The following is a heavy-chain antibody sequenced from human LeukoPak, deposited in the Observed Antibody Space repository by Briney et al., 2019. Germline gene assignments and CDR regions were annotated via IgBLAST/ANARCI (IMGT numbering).Heavy chain of an antibody. CDR1: GFTFSSYT. D-gene: IGHD3-22*01. J-gene: IGHJ4*02. CDR2: ISGSDGRT. V-gene: IGHV3-23*01. CDR3: AKTVVNSGWYYFDY. Sequence: GGSLRLSCAASGFTFSSYTMSWVRQAPGKGLKWVSSISGSDGRTYYVDSVKGRFTISRDNSKNTLYLQLNSLGAEDTAVYYCAKTVVNSGWYYFDYWGQGTLVTVSS.